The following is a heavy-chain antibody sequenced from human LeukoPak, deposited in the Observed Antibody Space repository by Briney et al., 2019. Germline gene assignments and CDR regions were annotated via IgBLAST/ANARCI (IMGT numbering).Heavy chain of an antibody. V-gene: IGHV3-11*01. CDR3: AKSRSGYPRVDGFDI. CDR1: GFTFSDYY. CDR2: ISSSGSTI. Sequence: PGGSLRLSCAASGFTFSDYYMSWIRQAPGKGLEWVSYISSSGSTIYYADSVKGRFTISRDNAKNSLYLQMNSLRAEDTALYYCAKSRSGYPRVDGFDIWGQGTMVTVSS. D-gene: IGHD3-3*01. J-gene: IGHJ3*02.